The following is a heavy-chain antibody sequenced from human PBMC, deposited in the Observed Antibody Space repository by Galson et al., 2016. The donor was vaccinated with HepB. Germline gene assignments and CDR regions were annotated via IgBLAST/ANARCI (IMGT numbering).Heavy chain of an antibody. CDR3: ARDYYGGNSVVCAY. D-gene: IGHD4-23*01. V-gene: IGHV3-30-3*01. CDR2: ISYDGSNK. J-gene: IGHJ4*02. CDR1: GFTFSSYA. Sequence: SLRLSCAASGFTFSSYAMYWVRQALGKGLEWVAVISYDGSNKYYADSVKGRLTTSRDNSKNTLYLQINSLRAEDTAVYYCARDYYGGNSVVCAYWGQGTLVTVSS.